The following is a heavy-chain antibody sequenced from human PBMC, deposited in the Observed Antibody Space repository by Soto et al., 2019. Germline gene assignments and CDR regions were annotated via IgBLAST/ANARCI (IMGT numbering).Heavy chain of an antibody. D-gene: IGHD5-18*01. CDR3: ERGVLDTIGYWYFDL. V-gene: IGHV4-61*01. J-gene: IGHJ2*01. CDR1: GGTVSRGSDY. Sequence: LPCTVSGGTVSRGSDYGGWIRQPPGKGLERIGYMYYSGSANYNPSLKSRVTKTVDTSKNQFSLNRSSVTDLATATYYCERGVLDTIGYWYFDLWGRGTVVTSPQ. CDR2: MYYSGSA.